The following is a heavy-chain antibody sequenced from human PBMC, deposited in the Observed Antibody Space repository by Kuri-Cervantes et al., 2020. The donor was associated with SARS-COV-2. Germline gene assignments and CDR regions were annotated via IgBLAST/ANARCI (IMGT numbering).Heavy chain of an antibody. CDR1: GFIFSSYG. CDR2: ISESGGVT. CDR3: VKENSGRAPLMDV. J-gene: IGHJ6*02. Sequence: GESLKISCATSGFIFSSYGMNWVRQAPGKGLEWASTISESGGVTYYADSVMGRFTILRDNSKNTLYLQMNSLRADDTAVYYCVKENSGRAPLMDVWGQGTTVTVSS. D-gene: IGHD1-26*01. V-gene: IGHV3-23*01.